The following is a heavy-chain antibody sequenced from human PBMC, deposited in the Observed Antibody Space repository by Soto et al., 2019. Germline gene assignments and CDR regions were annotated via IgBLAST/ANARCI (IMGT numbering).Heavy chain of an antibody. Sequence: GASVKVSCKASGYTFTSYDINWVRQATGQGLEGMGWMNPNSGNTGYAQKFQGRVTMTRNTSISTAYMELSSLRSEDTAVYYCARKVCSGGSCYSPFDYWGQGALVTVSS. CDR1: GYTFTSYD. CDR2: MNPNSGNT. D-gene: IGHD2-15*01. V-gene: IGHV1-8*01. J-gene: IGHJ4*02. CDR3: ARKVCSGGSCYSPFDY.